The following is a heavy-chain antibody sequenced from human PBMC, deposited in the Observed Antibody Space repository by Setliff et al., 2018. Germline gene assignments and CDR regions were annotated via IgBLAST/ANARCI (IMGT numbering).Heavy chain of an antibody. CDR2: IDPRDDFT. D-gene: IGHD3-9*01. CDR3: ANHNPARRALNGTPLDN. V-gene: IGHV1-69-2*01. Sequence: ASVKVSCKASGYSFSDFYMHWVRQVPGEGLEALGRIDPRDDFTVYAERFKDRLTITADTSTDTSYMEMSSLRFEDTAVYYCANHNPARRALNGTPLDNWGQGTLVTVSS. CDR1: GYSFSDFY. J-gene: IGHJ4*02.